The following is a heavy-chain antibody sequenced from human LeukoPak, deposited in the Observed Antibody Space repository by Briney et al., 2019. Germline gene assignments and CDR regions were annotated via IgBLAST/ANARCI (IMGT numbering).Heavy chain of an antibody. J-gene: IGHJ4*02. V-gene: IGHV3-23*01. Sequence: GGSLRLSCTASGLSFSNYAMTWVRQAPGKGLEWASVISASGTDTYYADSVKGRFTISRDNSQNALYLHMNSLRAEDTAVYYCAKDQTAAVGQLDYWGQGTVVTVSS. CDR1: GLSFSNYA. D-gene: IGHD6-13*01. CDR3: AKDQTAAVGQLDY. CDR2: ISASGTDT.